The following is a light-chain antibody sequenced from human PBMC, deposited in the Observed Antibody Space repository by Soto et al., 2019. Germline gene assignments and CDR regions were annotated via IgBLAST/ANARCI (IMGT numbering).Light chain of an antibody. CDR3: EHYNNWPRT. Sequence: IVMTQSPATLSVSPGERATLSRRASQSVSRNLAWYQQKPGQAPRLLMYAASTRATGIPARFSGSGSGTEFTLTISNLQSEDFAVYYCEHYNNWPRTFGQGTKVDIK. J-gene: IGKJ1*01. V-gene: IGKV3-15*01. CDR1: QSVSRN. CDR2: AAS.